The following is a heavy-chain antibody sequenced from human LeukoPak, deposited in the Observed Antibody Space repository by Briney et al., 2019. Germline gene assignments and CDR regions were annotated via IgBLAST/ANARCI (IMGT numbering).Heavy chain of an antibody. J-gene: IGHJ4*02. CDR3: VQDSWGPADY. CDR1: GFIFRNFG. Sequence: PGGSLRLSCVVSGFIFRNFGMHWVRQAPGKGLEWVALISHNGGSSYYTDSVKGRFTISRDNSKNTLYLQMNSLTTDDTGIYYCVQDSWGPADYWGQGTLVLVSS. CDR2: ISHNGGSS. D-gene: IGHD1-26*01. V-gene: IGHV3-30*18.